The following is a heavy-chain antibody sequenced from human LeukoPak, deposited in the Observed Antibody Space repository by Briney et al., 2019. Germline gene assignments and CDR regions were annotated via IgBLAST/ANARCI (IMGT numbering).Heavy chain of an antibody. CDR3: ASPKTYYYDSSGYYSFDY. CDR2: IYYSGST. J-gene: IGHJ4*02. V-gene: IGHV4-59*08. CDR1: GDSFSSFH. D-gene: IGHD3-22*01. Sequence: SETLSLTCTVSGDSFSSFHWSWIRQPPGKRLEWIGYIYYSGSTNSNPSLKSRVIISADTSKNQFSLKLSSVTAADTAVYYRASPKTYYYDSSGYYSFDYWGQGTLVTVSS.